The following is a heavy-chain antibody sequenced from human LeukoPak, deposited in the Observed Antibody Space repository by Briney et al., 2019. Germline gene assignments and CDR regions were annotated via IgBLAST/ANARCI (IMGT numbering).Heavy chain of an antibody. CDR1: GFTFSDYY. CDR3: ARVADILTGYCEYYFDY. CDR2: ISSSSSYI. V-gene: IGHV3-11*06. J-gene: IGHJ4*02. D-gene: IGHD3-9*01. Sequence: GGSLRLSCAASGFTFSDYYMSWIRQAPGKGLEWVSSISSSSSYIYYADSVKGRFTISRDNAKNSLYLQMNSLRAEDTAVYYCARVADILTGYCEYYFDYWGQGTLVTVSS.